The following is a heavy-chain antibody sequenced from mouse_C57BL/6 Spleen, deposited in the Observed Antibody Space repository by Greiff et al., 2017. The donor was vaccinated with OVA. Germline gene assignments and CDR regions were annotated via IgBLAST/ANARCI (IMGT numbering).Heavy chain of an antibody. D-gene: IGHD2-10*02. Sequence: EVMLVESEGGLVQPGSSMKLSCTASGFTFSDYYMAWVRQVPEKGLEWVAIINYDGSSTYYLDSLKSRFIISRDNAKNSLYLQMSSLKSEDTATYYCARDGAYGNCLDYWGQGTTLTVSA. V-gene: IGHV5-16*01. CDR1: GFTFSDYY. CDR2: INYDGSST. CDR3: ARDGAYGNCLDY. J-gene: IGHJ2*01.